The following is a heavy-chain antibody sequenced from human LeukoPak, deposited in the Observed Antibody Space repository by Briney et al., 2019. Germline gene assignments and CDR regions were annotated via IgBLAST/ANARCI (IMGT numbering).Heavy chain of an antibody. CDR2: IYYSGST. J-gene: IGHJ5*02. D-gene: IGHD3-10*01. Sequence: KTSETLSLTCIVSGGSISSYYWSWIRQPPGKGLEWIGSIYYSGSTYYNPSLKSRVTISVDTSKNQFSLKLSSVTAADTAVYYCARHPLWFGELFGWFDPWGQGTLVTVSS. CDR1: GGSISSYY. V-gene: IGHV4-59*05. CDR3: ARHPLWFGELFGWFDP.